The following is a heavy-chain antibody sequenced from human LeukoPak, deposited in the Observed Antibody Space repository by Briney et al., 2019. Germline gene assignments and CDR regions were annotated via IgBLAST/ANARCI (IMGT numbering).Heavy chain of an antibody. D-gene: IGHD1-26*01. CDR1: GFTFSSYS. Sequence: GGSLRVSCAASGFTFSSYSMNWVRQAPGNGLEWVSSISSSSSYIYYADSVKGRFTISRDNAKNSLYLQMNSLRAEDTAVYYCARIPRGSYSEVDTDYWGQGTLVTVSS. CDR3: ARIPRGSYSEVDTDY. J-gene: IGHJ4*02. V-gene: IGHV3-21*01. CDR2: ISSSSSYI.